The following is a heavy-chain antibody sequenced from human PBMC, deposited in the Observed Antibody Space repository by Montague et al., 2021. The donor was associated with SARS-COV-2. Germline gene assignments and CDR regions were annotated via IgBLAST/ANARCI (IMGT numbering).Heavy chain of an antibody. CDR2: IYYSGST. D-gene: IGHD3-10*01. CDR3: ASPPGHGSGTYIRAYDY. Sequence: SETLSLTCTVSGGSISTSNYYWAWIRQPPGKGLEWIGSIYYSGSTYYRPSLKSRVTISVDTSKNQFSVKLSSVTVADTAVYYCASPPGHGSGTYIRAYDYWGQGTLVTVSS. J-gene: IGHJ4*02. V-gene: IGHV4-39*01. CDR1: GGSISTSNYY.